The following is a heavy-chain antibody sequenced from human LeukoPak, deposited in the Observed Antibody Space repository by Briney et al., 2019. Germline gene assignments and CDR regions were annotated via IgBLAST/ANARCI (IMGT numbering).Heavy chain of an antibody. CDR2: ISSGSSFI. D-gene: IGHD7-27*01. CDR3: ARDSPGDDVFDI. J-gene: IGHJ3*02. Sequence: GGSLRLSCAASGFTFSGYSMNWVRQAPGKGLEWVSSISSGSSFIYYADSVKGRFTISRDNAKNSLYLQMNSLRAEDTAVYYCARDSPGDDVFDIWGQGTMVTVSS. V-gene: IGHV3-21*01. CDR1: GFTFSGYS.